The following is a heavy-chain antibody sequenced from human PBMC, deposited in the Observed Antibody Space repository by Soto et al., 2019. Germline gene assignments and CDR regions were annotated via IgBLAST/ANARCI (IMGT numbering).Heavy chain of an antibody. CDR1: GGSFSGYY. CDR2: IDHTEST. V-gene: IGHV4-34*01. CDR3: ARVRPRYGMDV. J-gene: IGHJ6*02. Sequence: QVQLQQWGAGLLKPSETLSLTCAVYGGSFSGYYWSWIRQPPGKGLEWIGEIDHTESTNYNPSLRSRVTISLDTSNHQFSLKLSSVTAADTAVYFCARVRPRYGMDVWGQGTTVTVSS.